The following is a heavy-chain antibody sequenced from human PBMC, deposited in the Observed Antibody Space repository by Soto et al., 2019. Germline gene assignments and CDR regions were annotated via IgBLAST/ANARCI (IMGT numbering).Heavy chain of an antibody. CDR2: ISGCGGTT. Sequence: EVQLLESGGGLVQPGGSLRLSCAASGFTFSSYAMSWVRQAPGKGLEWVSGISGCGGTTYDADSVKGWFTISRDNSVNTLFLPMNSLGVEDTAMYYCAKDCRDWGQGTLVTVSS. CDR1: GFTFSSYA. J-gene: IGHJ4*02. V-gene: IGHV3-23*01. CDR3: AKDCRD.